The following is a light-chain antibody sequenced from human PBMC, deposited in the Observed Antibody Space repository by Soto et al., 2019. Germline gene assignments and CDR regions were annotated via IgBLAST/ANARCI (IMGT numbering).Light chain of an antibody. V-gene: IGKV1-9*01. J-gene: IGKJ4*02. CDR1: QVIGIY. CDR3: QQLVSYPQ. Sequence: DIQLTQSPSFLSASIGDRVTITCRASQVIGIYLAWYHQKPGKAPNLLISAASTLQSGVPSRFSGSGSGTEFTLTISSLQPEDFATYYCQQLVSYPQFGGGTKVEIK. CDR2: AAS.